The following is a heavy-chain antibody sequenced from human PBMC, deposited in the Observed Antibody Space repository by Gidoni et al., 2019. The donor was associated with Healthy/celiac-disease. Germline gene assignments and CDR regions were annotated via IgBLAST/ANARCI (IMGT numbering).Heavy chain of an antibody. Sequence: EVQLVQSGAEVKKPGESLKISCKGSGYSFTSYWIGWVRQMPGKGLEWMGIIYPGDSDTRYSPSFQGQVTISADKSISTAYLQWSSLKASDTAMYYCARQSGYCSGGSCYYYYYGMDVWGQGTTVTVSS. CDR1: GYSFTSYW. V-gene: IGHV5-51*01. CDR2: IYPGDSDT. J-gene: IGHJ6*02. D-gene: IGHD2-15*01. CDR3: ARQSGYCSGGSCYYYYYGMDV.